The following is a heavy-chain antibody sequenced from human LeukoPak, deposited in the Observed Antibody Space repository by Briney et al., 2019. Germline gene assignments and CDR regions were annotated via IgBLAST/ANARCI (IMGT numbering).Heavy chain of an antibody. CDR3: ARYGRGYYGIGYWYFDL. J-gene: IGHJ2*01. Sequence: PGGSLRLSCAASGFTFSSYWMHWVRQAPGKGLVWVARINSDGRSASYADSVKGRFTISRDNARNSLYLQMNSLRDEDTAVYYCARYGRGYYGIGYWYFDLWGRGTLVTVSS. V-gene: IGHV3-74*01. CDR1: GFTFSSYW. CDR2: INSDGRSA. D-gene: IGHD4-17*01.